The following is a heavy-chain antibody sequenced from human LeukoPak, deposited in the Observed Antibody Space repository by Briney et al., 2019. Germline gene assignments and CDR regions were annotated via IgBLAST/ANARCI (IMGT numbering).Heavy chain of an antibody. D-gene: IGHD2-2*01. V-gene: IGHV1-18*01. CDR2: ISAYNGNT. J-gene: IGHJ4*02. CDR1: GYTFTSYG. Sequence: ASVKVSCKASGYTFTSYGISWVRQAPGQGLEWMGWISAYNGNTNYAQKLQGRVTMTTDTSTSTAYMELRSLRSDDTAVYYCARSVCSSTSCPLDYWGQGTLVTVSS. CDR3: ARSVCSSTSCPLDY.